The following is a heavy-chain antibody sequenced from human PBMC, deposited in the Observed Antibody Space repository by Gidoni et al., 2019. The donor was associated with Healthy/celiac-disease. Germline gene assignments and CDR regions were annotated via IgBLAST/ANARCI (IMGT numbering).Heavy chain of an antibody. CDR3: ARDAVAGSYFDY. CDR1: AFTFRSYG. J-gene: IGHJ4*02. D-gene: IGHD6-19*01. CDR2: IWYDGSNK. V-gene: IGHV3-33*01. Sequence: QVQLVESGGGVVQPGRSLSLSCASSAFTFRSYGMHWVRQAPGKGLGWVAVIWYDGSNKYYADSVKGRFTISRDNSKNTLYLQRNSLRAEDTAVYYCARDAVAGSYFDYWGQGTLVTVSS.